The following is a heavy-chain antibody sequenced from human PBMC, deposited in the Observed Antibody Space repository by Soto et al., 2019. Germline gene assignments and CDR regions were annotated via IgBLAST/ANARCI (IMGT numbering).Heavy chain of an antibody. D-gene: IGHD3-3*01. J-gene: IGHJ6*02. CDR1: GFTFSSYA. V-gene: IGHV3-23*01. CDR3: AKGNYDFWSGYPKPGMDV. Sequence: EVQLLESGGGLVQPGGSLRLSCAASGFTFSSYAMSWVRQAPGKGLEWVSAISGSGGSTYYADSVKGRFTISRDNSKNTXXLQMNSLRAEDTAVYYCAKGNYDFWSGYPKPGMDVWGQGTTVTVSS. CDR2: ISGSGGST.